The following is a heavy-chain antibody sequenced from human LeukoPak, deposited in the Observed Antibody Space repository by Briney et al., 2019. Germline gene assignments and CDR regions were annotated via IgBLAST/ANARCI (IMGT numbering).Heavy chain of an antibody. CDR3: AKDQWLGIDY. CDR1: GFTFDDYA. J-gene: IGHJ4*02. CDR2: ISWNSGTI. V-gene: IGHV3-9*01. Sequence: GGSLRLSCAASGFTFDDYAMHWVRQAPRKGLEWVSGISWNSGTIGYADSVKGRFTISRDNAKNSLYLQMNSLRAEDTAVYYCAKDQWLGIDYWGQGTLVTVSS. D-gene: IGHD6-19*01.